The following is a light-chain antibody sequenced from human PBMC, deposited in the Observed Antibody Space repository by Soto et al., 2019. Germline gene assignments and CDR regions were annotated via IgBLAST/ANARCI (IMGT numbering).Light chain of an antibody. CDR1: QSIDSTY. Sequence: PGERATVSCMASQSIDSTYLAWYQQKPGQAPRLLIYGPSTRATGIPDRFSGSGSGTDFTLTISRLEPEDFAVYYCQQRSNWPWTFGQGTKVDI. J-gene: IGKJ1*01. V-gene: IGKV3D-20*02. CDR3: QQRSNWPWT. CDR2: GPS.